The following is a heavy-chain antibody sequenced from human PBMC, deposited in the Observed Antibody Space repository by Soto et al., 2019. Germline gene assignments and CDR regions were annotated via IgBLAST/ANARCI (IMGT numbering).Heavy chain of an antibody. V-gene: IGHV1-2*02. CDR2: INPNSGGT. J-gene: IGHJ6*02. Sequence: ASVKVSCKASGYTFTGYYMHWVRQAPGQGLEWMGWINPNSGGTNYAQKFQGRVTMTRDTSISTAYMELSRLRSDDTAVYYCARARYYGSGTLVMDVWGRGTTVTVSS. CDR1: GYTFTGYY. CDR3: ARARYYGSGTLVMDV. D-gene: IGHD3-10*01.